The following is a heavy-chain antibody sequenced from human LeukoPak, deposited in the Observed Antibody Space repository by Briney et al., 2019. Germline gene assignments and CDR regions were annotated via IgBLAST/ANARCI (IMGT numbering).Heavy chain of an antibody. Sequence: SQTLSLTCAISGDSVSSNSAAWNWSRQSPSRGLEWLGRTYYRSKWYNDYAVSVKSRITVNPDTSKNQFSLQLNSVTPEDTAVYYCARDRIGEGSSGWPNFDYWGQGTLVTVSS. J-gene: IGHJ4*02. CDR1: GDSVSSNSAA. D-gene: IGHD6-19*01. V-gene: IGHV6-1*01. CDR3: ARDRIGEGSSGWPNFDY. CDR2: TYYRSKWYN.